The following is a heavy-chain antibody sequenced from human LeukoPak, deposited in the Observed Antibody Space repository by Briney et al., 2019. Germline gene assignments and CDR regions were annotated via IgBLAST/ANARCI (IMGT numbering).Heavy chain of an antibody. CDR1: GGSISSGGYY. V-gene: IGHV4-30-2*01. CDR2: FYHSGSI. J-gene: IGHJ4*02. Sequence: SETLSLTCTVSGGSISSGGYYWSWIRQPPGKGLEWIGYFYHSGSIYYNPSLESRVSISVDRSKNQFSLKLSSVTAADTAVYYCARVYYDSSGYSFDYWGQGTLVTVSS. CDR3: ARVYYDSSGYSFDY. D-gene: IGHD3-22*01.